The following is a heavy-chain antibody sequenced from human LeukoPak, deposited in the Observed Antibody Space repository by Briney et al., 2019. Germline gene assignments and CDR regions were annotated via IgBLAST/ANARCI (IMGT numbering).Heavy chain of an antibody. CDR3: ARGSRGYSYGRCFDY. CDR2: INHSGNT. CDR1: GESFSGYY. J-gene: IGHJ4*02. V-gene: IGHV4-34*01. D-gene: IGHD5-18*01. Sequence: PSETLSVTCAGYGESFSGYYWSWIRQPPGKGLEWIGEINHSGNTNYNPSLKSRVTISVDTSKNQFSPKLSSVTAADTAVYYCARGSRGYSYGRCFDYWGQGTLVTVSS.